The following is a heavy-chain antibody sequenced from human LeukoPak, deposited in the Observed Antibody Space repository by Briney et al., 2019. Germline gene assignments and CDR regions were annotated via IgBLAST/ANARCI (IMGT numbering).Heavy chain of an antibody. CDR3: ARERVGASMDV. V-gene: IGHV3-74*01. CDR2: INSDGSST. Sequence: GGSLRLSCAASGFTFSSYWMHWVRQAPGKGLVWVSRINSDGSSTSYADSVKGRFTISRDNVKNTLYLQMNSLRAEDTAVYYCARERVGASMDVWGQGTTVTVSS. J-gene: IGHJ6*02. CDR1: GFTFSSYW. D-gene: IGHD1-26*01.